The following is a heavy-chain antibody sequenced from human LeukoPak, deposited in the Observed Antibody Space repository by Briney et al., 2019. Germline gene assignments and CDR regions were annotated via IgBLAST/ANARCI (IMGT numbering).Heavy chain of an antibody. J-gene: IGHJ4*02. D-gene: IGHD3-10*01. CDR1: GGSFSGYY. V-gene: IGHV4-34*01. CDR2: INHSGST. CDR3: AGQYYYGSGSYHNPRSFDY. Sequence: SETLSLTCAVYGGSFSGYYWSWIRQPPGKGLEWIGEINHSGSTNYNPPLKSRVTISVDTSKNQFSLKLSSVTAADTAVYYCAGQYYYGSGSYHNPRSFDYWGQGTLVTVSS.